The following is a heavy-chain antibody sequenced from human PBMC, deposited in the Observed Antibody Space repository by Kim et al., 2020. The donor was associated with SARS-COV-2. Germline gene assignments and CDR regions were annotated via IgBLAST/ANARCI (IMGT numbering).Heavy chain of an antibody. CDR3: ARRRPIAAAGRGWFDY. D-gene: IGHD6-13*01. J-gene: IGHJ4*02. Sequence: SETLSLTCAVYGGSFSGYYWSWIRQPPGKGLEWIGEINHSGSTNYNPSLKSRVTISVDTSKNQFSLKLSSVTAADTAVYYCARRRPIAAAGRGWFDYWGQGTLVTVSS. V-gene: IGHV4-34*01. CDR1: GGSFSGYY. CDR2: INHSGST.